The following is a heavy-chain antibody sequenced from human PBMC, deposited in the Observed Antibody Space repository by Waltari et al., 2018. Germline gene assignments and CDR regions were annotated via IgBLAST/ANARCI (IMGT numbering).Heavy chain of an antibody. V-gene: IGHV4-34*01. CDR2: IRHPGNT. CDR3: TRGGNYDFWSHTPFVDP. CDR1: APSFSPYY. D-gene: IGHD3-3*01. Sequence: QVQLQQRGAGQFKPSETLSLTCSVSAPSFSPYYWAWVRHVPGKGLEWIGQIRHPGNTNYNPSLQSRVAISIDTSRGQFSLKVFSVTAADTGLYFCTRGGNYDFWSHTPFVDPWGQGTQVTVSS. J-gene: IGHJ5*02.